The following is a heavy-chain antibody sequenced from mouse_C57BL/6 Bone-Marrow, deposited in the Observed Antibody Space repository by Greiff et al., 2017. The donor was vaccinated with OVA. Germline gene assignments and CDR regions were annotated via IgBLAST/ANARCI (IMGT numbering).Heavy chain of an antibody. CDR1: GFNIKDYY. V-gene: IGHV14-2*01. CDR2: IDPEDGET. J-gene: IGHJ3*01. CDR3: AREDLFLRSFAY. D-gene: IGHD1-1*01. Sequence: VQLQQSGVELVKPGASVKLSCTASGFNIKDYYMHWVKQRTEQGLEWIGRIDPEDGETKYAPKFQGQATITADQSSNKTYLQLISLTSDDTAVYYFAREDLFLRSFAYWGQGTLVTVSA.